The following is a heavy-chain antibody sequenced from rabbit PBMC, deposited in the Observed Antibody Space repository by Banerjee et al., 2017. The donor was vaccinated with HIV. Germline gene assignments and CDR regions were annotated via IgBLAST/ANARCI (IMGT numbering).Heavy chain of an antibody. V-gene: IGHV1S40*01. Sequence: QSLEESGGDLVKPGASLTLTCTASGFSFSSSYWICWVRQAPGKGLEWIACIYAGSSGSTYYASWAKGRFTISKTSSTTVTLQMTSLTAADTATYFCARGYNDFNLWGQGTLVTVS. CDR2: IYAGSSGST. CDR3: ARGYNDFNL. J-gene: IGHJ4*01. D-gene: IGHD2-1*01. CDR1: GFSFSSSYW.